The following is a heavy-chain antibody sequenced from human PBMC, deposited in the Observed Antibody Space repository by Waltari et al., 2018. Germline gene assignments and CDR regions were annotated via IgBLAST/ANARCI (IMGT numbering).Heavy chain of an antibody. CDR2: MAYDGSSK. D-gene: IGHD2-2*02. V-gene: IGHV3-30*01. Sequence: QVQMVESGGGVVQPGRSLRLSCAASGFTFSSYSIHWVRQAPGKGPEWVALMAYDGSSKYYADSVKGRFTVSRDNSKNTVYLQLNSLRVEDTAVYYCAREDICRSTTCYTLDYWGLGTLVTVSS. CDR1: GFTFSSYS. J-gene: IGHJ4*02. CDR3: AREDICRSTTCYTLDY.